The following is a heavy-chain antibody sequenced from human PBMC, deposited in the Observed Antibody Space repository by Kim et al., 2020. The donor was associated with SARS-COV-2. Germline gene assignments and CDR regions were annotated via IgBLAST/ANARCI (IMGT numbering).Heavy chain of an antibody. D-gene: IGHD6-19*01. Sequence: SVKVSCKASGGTFSSYAISWVRQAPGQGLEWMGGIIPIFGTANYAQKFQGRVTITADESTSTAYMELSSLRSEDTAVYYCALRAGEQWLVPAFDIWGQGTMVTVSS. CDR1: GGTFSSYA. CDR3: ALRAGEQWLVPAFDI. J-gene: IGHJ3*02. CDR2: IIPIFGTA. V-gene: IGHV1-69*13.